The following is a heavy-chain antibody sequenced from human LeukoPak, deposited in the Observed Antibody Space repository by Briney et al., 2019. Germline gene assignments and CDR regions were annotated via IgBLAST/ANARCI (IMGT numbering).Heavy chain of an antibody. CDR2: INSDGSST. CDR1: GFTFSSYW. D-gene: IGHD4-17*01. V-gene: IGHV3-74*01. CDR3: ARDDYGDYQFDY. J-gene: IGHJ4*02. Sequence: GGSLRLSCAASGFTFSSYWMHWVRQAPGKGLVWVSRINSDGSSTSYADSVKDRFTISRDNAKNTLYLQMNSLRAEDTAVYYCARDDYGDYQFDYWGQGTLVTVSS.